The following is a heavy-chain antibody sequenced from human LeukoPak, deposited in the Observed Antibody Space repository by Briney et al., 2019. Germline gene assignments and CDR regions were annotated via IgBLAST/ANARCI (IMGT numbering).Heavy chain of an antibody. D-gene: IGHD3-22*01. V-gene: IGHV4-59*01. J-gene: IGHJ4*02. CDR3: ARGYGDSSGYPFDY. CDR1: GGSISSYY. CDR2: VYYSGST. Sequence: PSETLSLTCTVSGGSISSYYWSWIRQPPGKGLEWIGYVYYSGSTDYNPSLKSRLTISVDNSMNQFSLKLSSVTAADTAVYYCARGYGDSSGYPFDYWGQGTLVTVSS.